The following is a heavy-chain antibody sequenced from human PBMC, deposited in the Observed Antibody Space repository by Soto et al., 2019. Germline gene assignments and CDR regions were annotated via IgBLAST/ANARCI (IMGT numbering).Heavy chain of an antibody. D-gene: IGHD5-12*01. Sequence: QVQLVPSGAEVKEPGASVTVSCRASGDRFTDYYMHWVRQAPGQGLEWMGWINPNSGVTKYAQKFQGWVTMTRDTSIRTVYMQLSRLRFDDTAIYYCARESGGATATLDYYDFYMDVWGTGTTVTVSS. CDR3: ARESGGATATLDYYDFYMDV. J-gene: IGHJ6*03. CDR2: INPNSGVT. CDR1: GDRFTDYY. V-gene: IGHV1-2*04.